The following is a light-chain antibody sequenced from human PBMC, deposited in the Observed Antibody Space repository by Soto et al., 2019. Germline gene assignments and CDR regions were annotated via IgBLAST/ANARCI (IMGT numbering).Light chain of an antibody. Sequence: QSVLTQPASVSGSPGQSITISCTGTSSDVGSYNLVSWYQQHPGKATKLMIYEGSKRPSGVSNRFSGSKSGNTASLTISGLQAEDEADYYCCSYAGSSTFFYVFGTGTKVTVL. CDR3: CSYAGSSTFFYV. CDR2: EGS. CDR1: SSDVGSYNL. J-gene: IGLJ1*01. V-gene: IGLV2-23*03.